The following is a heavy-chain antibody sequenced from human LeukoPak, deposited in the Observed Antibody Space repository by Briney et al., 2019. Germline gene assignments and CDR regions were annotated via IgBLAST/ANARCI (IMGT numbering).Heavy chain of an antibody. D-gene: IGHD1-26*01. CDR3: TRIIKSGSFDY. Sequence: PGGSLRLSCAASGXTFSNAWMNWVRQAPGKGLEWVGRIKSKTDGGTTDYAAPVKGRFTISRDDSTNTLFLQMNSLKTEDTALYYCTRIIKSGSFDYWGQGTLVTVSS. V-gene: IGHV3-15*01. J-gene: IGHJ4*02. CDR2: IKSKTDGGTT. CDR1: GXTFSNAW.